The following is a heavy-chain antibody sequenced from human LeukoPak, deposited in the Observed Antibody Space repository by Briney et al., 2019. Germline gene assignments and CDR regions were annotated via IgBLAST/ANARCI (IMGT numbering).Heavy chain of an antibody. D-gene: IGHD3-10*01. CDR2: IYGGGST. CDR3: ARSEYYGSGGYYFDY. V-gene: IGHV3-53*01. Sequence: PGGSLRLSCASSWYXVSSNYISGVRQAPGKGLEGGSVIYGGGSTYYADSVKGRFTISRDNSKNTLYLQMQSLRAEDTAVYYCARSEYYGSGGYYFDYWGQGTLVTVSS. CDR1: WYXVSSNY. J-gene: IGHJ4*02.